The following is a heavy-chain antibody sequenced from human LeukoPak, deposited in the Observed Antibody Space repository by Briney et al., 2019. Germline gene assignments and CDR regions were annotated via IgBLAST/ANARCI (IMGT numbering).Heavy chain of an antibody. V-gene: IGHV3-23*01. CDR2: SGSGGST. D-gene: IGHD2-15*01. CDR1: GFTFSSFA. J-gene: IGHJ4*02. Sequence: GGSLRLSCAASGFTFSSFAMSWVRQAPGKGLEWVSASGSGGSTYYADSVKGRFTISRDNSRNTLYLQMNSLRADDTAVYYCAKEVVVAANPFDYWGQGTLVTVSS. CDR3: AKEVVVAANPFDY.